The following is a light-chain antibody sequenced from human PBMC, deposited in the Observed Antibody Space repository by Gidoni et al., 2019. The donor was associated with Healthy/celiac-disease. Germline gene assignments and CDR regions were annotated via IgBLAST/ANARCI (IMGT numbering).Light chain of an antibody. V-gene: IGLV2-14*01. Sequence: QSALTQPASVSGSPGQSITISCTGTSSDVGGYNYVSWYQQHPGKAPKLMIYEVSNRPSGVSNRFSGSKSGNTAPRTISGLQAEDEADYYCSSYTSSSTSRVFGGGTKLTVL. CDR2: EVS. CDR3: SSYTSSSTSRV. CDR1: SSDVGGYNY. J-gene: IGLJ3*02.